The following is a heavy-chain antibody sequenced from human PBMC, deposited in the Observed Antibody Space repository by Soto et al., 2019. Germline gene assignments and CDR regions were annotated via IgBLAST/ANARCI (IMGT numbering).Heavy chain of an antibody. J-gene: IGHJ5*01. Sequence: QVQLLQSGAEVKRPGDSVTVSCKASGYIFTDYDVSWVGRAPGRGLTGWVWMSPATGRTKTSYQPQFEDRISMTWDTSLSTAYLEVRSLTSDDTAGYYCAKGGTAGYDFWSNHRGDWLDSWGQGTLVIVSS. CDR3: AKGGTAGYDFWSNHRGDWLDS. CDR1: GYIFTDYD. V-gene: IGHV1-8*01. CDR2: MSPATGRTKT. D-gene: IGHD3-3*01.